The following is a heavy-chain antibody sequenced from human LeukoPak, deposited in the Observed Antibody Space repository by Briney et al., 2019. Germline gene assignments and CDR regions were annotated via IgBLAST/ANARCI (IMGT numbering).Heavy chain of an antibody. CDR2: IYTSGST. V-gene: IGHV4-61*02. CDR1: GGSISSGSYY. CDR3: AREGVDTADY. J-gene: IGHJ4*02. D-gene: IGHD5-18*01. Sequence: SQTLSLTCTVSGGSISSGSYYWSWIRQPAGKGLEWIGRIYTSGSTNYNPSLKSRVTISVDTSKNQFSLKLSSVTAADTAVYYCAREGVDTADYWGQGTLVTVSS.